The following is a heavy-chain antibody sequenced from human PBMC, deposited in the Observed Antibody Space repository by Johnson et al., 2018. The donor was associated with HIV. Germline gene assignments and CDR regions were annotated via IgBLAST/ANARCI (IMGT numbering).Heavy chain of an antibody. CDR3: VKDVGDCYNRWGALEL. D-gene: IGHD5-24*01. CDR2: IYSGGST. Sequence: QVQLVESGGGVVQPGRSLRLSCEASGFTFSTYAMHWVRQAPRKGLEWVSVIYSGGSTHYADSVKGRFTISRDNSKNTLYLYMSSLRVEDGGVYYCVKDVGDCYNRWGALELWGQGTMVTVSS. J-gene: IGHJ3*01. V-gene: IGHV3-NL1*01. CDR1: GFTFSTYA.